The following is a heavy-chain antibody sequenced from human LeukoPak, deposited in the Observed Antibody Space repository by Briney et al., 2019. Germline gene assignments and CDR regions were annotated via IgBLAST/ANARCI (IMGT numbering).Heavy chain of an antibody. CDR2: IYSGDSDT. J-gene: IGHJ4*02. D-gene: IGHD3-16*01. CDR3: ARVSYDYIWGIIYYFDY. Sequence: GESLKISCKGSGYSFTNYWIGWVRQMPGKGLEGMGIIYSGDSDTRYSPSFQGQVTISVDKSISTAYLQWSSLKASDTAMFYCARVSYDYIWGIIYYFDYWGQGTLVTVSS. V-gene: IGHV5-51*01. CDR1: GYSFTNYW.